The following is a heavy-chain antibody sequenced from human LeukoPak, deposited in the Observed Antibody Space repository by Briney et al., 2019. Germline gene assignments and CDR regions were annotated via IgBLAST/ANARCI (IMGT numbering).Heavy chain of an antibody. CDR1: GFTFSSYA. CDR3: AKGGLVHRFDP. Sequence: GGSLRLSCAASGFTFSSYAMSWVRQAPGKGLEWVSGISGSGDNTYYADSVKGRFTISRDNSKNTLYLQMNSLRADDTAVYYCAKGGLVHRFDPWGQGTLVTVSS. CDR2: ISGSGDNT. V-gene: IGHV3-23*01. J-gene: IGHJ5*02.